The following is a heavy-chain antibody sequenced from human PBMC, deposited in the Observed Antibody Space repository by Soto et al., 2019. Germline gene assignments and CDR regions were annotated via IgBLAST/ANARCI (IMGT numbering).Heavy chain of an antibody. CDR1: GFTFSSYG. J-gene: IGHJ3*02. Sequence: LRLSCAASGFTFSSYGMHWVRQAPGKGLEWVALIWFDGSDKYYVDSVKGRFTISRDNSKNTVHLQMNSLRVEDTAVYYCARLYCSSIICYSVSAFHIPCPGTVLTVS. CDR3: ARLYCSSIICYSVSAFHI. V-gene: IGHV3-33*01. CDR2: IWFDGSDK. D-gene: IGHD2-2*01.